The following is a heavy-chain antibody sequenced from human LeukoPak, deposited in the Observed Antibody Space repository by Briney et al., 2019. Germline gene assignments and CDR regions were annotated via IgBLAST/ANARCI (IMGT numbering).Heavy chain of an antibody. V-gene: IGHV3-74*01. CDR1: GISLSNYA. D-gene: IGHD2-2*03. J-gene: IGHJ3*02. CDR2: INSDGSST. Sequence: GGSLRLSCVVSGISLSNYAMTWVRQAPGKGLVWVSRINSDGSSTSYADSVKGRFTISRDNAKNTLYLQMNSLRAEDTAVYYCARADGYCSSASCHDAFDIWGQGTMVTVSS. CDR3: ARADGYCSSASCHDAFDI.